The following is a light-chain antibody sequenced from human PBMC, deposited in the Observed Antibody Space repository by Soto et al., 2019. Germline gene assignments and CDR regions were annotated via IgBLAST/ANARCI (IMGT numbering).Light chain of an antibody. CDR3: HHRSNWPLT. CDR1: QSVSNS. Sequence: IVLTQSPGTLSLSPGERATLSCRASQSVSNSLACYQQRPGQAPRLLIYNAANRATDVPARYTGSGSGTDFTLTISSLEPEDFAVYFCHHRSNWPLTFGGGTRVEIK. J-gene: IGKJ4*01. CDR2: NAA. V-gene: IGKV3-11*01.